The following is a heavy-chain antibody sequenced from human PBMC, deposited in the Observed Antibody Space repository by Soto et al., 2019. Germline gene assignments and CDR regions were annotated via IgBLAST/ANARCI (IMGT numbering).Heavy chain of an antibody. CDR3: ARVTGGGDGYNYEGPRPFDY. J-gene: IGHJ4*02. CDR1: GGSISSGGYY. D-gene: IGHD5-12*01. CDR2: IYYSGST. Sequence: SETLSLTCTVSGGSISSGGYYRSWIRQHPGKDLGWIGYIYYSGSTYYNPSLKSRVTISVDTSKNQFSLKLSSVTAADTAVYYCARVTGGGDGYNYEGPRPFDYWGQGTLVTVSS. V-gene: IGHV4-31*03.